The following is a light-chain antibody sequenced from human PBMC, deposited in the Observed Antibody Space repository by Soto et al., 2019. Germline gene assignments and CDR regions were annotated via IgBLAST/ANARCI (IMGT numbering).Light chain of an antibody. J-gene: IGKJ1*01. Sequence: EIVLTQSPGTLSLSPGERATLSCRASQSVSSTYFAWYQQRFGQAPMLLIYGASTRATGIPDRFSGSGSGTDFALTISRLEPEDIAVYYCQQYGSSPWTFGQGTKVEIK. CDR2: GAS. CDR1: QSVSSTY. V-gene: IGKV3-20*01. CDR3: QQYGSSPWT.